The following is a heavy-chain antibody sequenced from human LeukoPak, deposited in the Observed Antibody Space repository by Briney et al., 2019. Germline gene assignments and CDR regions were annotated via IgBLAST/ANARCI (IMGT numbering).Heavy chain of an antibody. CDR3: ARHVDSSGYWSD. Sequence: SETLSLTCTVPGGSISSSSYYWGWIRQPPGKGLEWLGSIYYSGSTYYNPSLKSRVTISVDTSKNQFSLKLSSVTAADTAVYYCARHVDSSGYWSDWGQGTLVTVSS. CDR2: IYYSGST. J-gene: IGHJ4*02. CDR1: GGSISSSSYY. D-gene: IGHD3-22*01. V-gene: IGHV4-39*01.